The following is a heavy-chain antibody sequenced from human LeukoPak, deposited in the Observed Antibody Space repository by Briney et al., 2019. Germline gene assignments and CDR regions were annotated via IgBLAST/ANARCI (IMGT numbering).Heavy chain of an antibody. CDR3: ARAATEYYYGFDY. D-gene: IGHD3-10*01. CDR1: GFTFSTYN. Sequence: GGSLRLSCAASGFTFSTYNMNWVRQAPGKGLEWVSYISSSGSTIYYADSVKGRFTIARDNAKNSLYLQMNSLRAEDTAVYYCARAATEYYYGFDYWGQGTLVTVSS. CDR2: ISSSGSTI. V-gene: IGHV3-48*04. J-gene: IGHJ4*02.